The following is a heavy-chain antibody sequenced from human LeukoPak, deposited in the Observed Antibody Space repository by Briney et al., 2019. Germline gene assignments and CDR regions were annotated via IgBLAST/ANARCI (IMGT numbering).Heavy chain of an antibody. CDR3: AQKGGADN. CDR1: GFTFSRFG. Sequence: GGSLRLSCAASGFTFSRFGMNWVRQAPGKGLEWVSYFSGISSNNIYYADSVKGRFTISRDNAKNSLYLQMNSLRDEDTAVYYCAQKGGADNWGQGTLVTVSS. CDR2: FSGISSNNI. V-gene: IGHV3-48*02. D-gene: IGHD2-15*01. J-gene: IGHJ4*02.